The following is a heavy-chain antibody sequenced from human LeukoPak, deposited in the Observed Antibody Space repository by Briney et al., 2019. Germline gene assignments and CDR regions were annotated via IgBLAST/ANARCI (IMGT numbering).Heavy chain of an antibody. V-gene: IGHV3-30*02. CDR2: IRYDGSNK. Sequence: GGSLRLSCAASGFTFSSYGMHWVPQAPGKGLEWVAFIRYDGSNKYYADSVKGRFTISRDNSKNTLYLQMNSLRAEDTAVYYCAKDAASEPLYCYDSSGYNGLDYWGQGTLVTVSS. CDR1: GFTFSSYG. D-gene: IGHD3-22*01. CDR3: AKDAASEPLYCYDSSGYNGLDY. J-gene: IGHJ4*02.